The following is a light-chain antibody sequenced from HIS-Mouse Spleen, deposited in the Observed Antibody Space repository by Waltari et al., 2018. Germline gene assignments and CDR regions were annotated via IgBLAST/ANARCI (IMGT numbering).Light chain of an antibody. Sequence: SYELTQPPSVSVSPGQTARITCFGAALPKKYAYWYQQKSGQAPVPVIHGDSKRPSGIPERFSGSSSGTMATLTISGAQVEDEADYYCYSTDSSGNHRVFGGGTKLTVL. CDR2: GDS. J-gene: IGLJ2*01. CDR3: YSTDSSGNHRV. V-gene: IGLV3-10*01. CDR1: ALPKKY.